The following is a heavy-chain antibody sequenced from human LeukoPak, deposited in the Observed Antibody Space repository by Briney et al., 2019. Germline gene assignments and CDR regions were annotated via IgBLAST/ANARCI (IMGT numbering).Heavy chain of an antibody. Sequence: GGSLRLSCAASGFTVSSYYMSWVRQAPGKGLEWLSVIYSGGSTSYADSVKGRFAISRDDSKNTLYLQMSSLRAEDTAAYYCAGGTGGYSYGYYYWGQGTLVTVSS. CDR2: IYSGGST. CDR1: GFTVSSYY. D-gene: IGHD5-18*01. CDR3: AGGTGGYSYGYYY. J-gene: IGHJ4*02. V-gene: IGHV3-53*01.